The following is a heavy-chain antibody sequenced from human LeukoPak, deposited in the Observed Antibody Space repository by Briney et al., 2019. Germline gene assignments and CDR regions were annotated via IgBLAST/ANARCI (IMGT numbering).Heavy chain of an antibody. CDR2: TYYRSKWFN. Sequence: SQTLSLTCAISGDSVSTKSAAWNWIRPSPSRGLEWLGRTYYRSKWFNDYAVSVKSRITINPDTSKNQFSLQLNSVTPDDTAVYYCARANWGEYFDHWGQGTLVTVSS. V-gene: IGHV6-1*01. D-gene: IGHD7-27*01. CDR1: GDSVSTKSAA. J-gene: IGHJ4*02. CDR3: ARANWGEYFDH.